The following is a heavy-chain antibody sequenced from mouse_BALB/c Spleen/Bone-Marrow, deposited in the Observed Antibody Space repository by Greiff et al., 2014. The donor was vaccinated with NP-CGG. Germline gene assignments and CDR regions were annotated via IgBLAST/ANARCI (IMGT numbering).Heavy chain of an antibody. CDR1: GFSLTNYG. J-gene: IGHJ4*01. CDR2: IWADGST. V-gene: IGHV2-9*02. CDR3: ARITTATGAMDY. Sequence: VKLEESGPGLVAPSQSLSIACTVSGFSLTNYGVHWVRQPPGKGLEWLGVIWADGSTNYNSALMSRLSISKDNPRSQVFFKMNSLLTDDTAMYYCARITTATGAMDYWGQGTSVTVSS. D-gene: IGHD1-2*01.